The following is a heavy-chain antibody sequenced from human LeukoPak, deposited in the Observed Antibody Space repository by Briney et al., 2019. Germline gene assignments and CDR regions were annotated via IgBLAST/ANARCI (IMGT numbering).Heavy chain of an antibody. CDR1: GGTFSSYT. CDR2: IIPILGIA. J-gene: IGHJ4*02. V-gene: IGHV1-69*02. Sequence: ASVKVSCKASGGTFSSYTISWVRQAPGQGLEWMGRIIPILGIANYAQKFQGRVTITADKSTSTAYMELSSLRSEDTAVYYCARGYSSSSWSLFDYWGQGTLVTVSS. CDR3: ARGYSSSSWSLFDY. D-gene: IGHD6-6*01.